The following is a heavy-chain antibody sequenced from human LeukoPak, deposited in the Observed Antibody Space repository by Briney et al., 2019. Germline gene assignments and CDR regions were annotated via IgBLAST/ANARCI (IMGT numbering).Heavy chain of an antibody. V-gene: IGHV3-23*01. CDR2: ISGSGGST. J-gene: IGHJ5*02. D-gene: IGHD3-10*01. CDR1: GFTFSSYA. Sequence: GGSLRLSCAASGFTFSSYAMSWVRQAPGEGLEWVSAISGSGGSTYYADSVKGRFTISRDNSKNTLYLQMNSLRAEDTAVYYCAKYRARITMVRGAIFDPWGQGTLVTVSS. CDR3: AKYRARITMVRGAIFDP.